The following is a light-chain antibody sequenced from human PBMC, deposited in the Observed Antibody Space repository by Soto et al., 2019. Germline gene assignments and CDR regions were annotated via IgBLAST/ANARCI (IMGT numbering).Light chain of an antibody. CDR3: QQSYSTPPT. V-gene: IGKV1-39*01. Sequence: DIQMTQSPSSLSASVGDRVTITCRASQSISSYLNWYQQKPGKAPKLPIYAASSLQSGVPSRFSGSGSGTDFTLTISSLQPEDFATYYCQQSYSTPPTCGQGTKVEIK. CDR2: AAS. CDR1: QSISSY. J-gene: IGKJ1*01.